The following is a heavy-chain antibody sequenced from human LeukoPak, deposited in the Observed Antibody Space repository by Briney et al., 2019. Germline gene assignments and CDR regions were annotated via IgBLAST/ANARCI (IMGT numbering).Heavy chain of an antibody. V-gene: IGHV3-7*01. J-gene: IGHJ4*02. CDR3: ARDSSGWYGDYFDY. CDR1: GFTFSSYE. Sequence: GGSLRLSCAASGFTFSSYEMNWVRQAPGKGLEWVANIKQDGSEKYYVDSVKGRFTISRDNAKNSLYLQMNSLRAEDTAVYYCARDSSGWYGDYFDYWGQGTLVTVSS. D-gene: IGHD6-19*01. CDR2: IKQDGSEK.